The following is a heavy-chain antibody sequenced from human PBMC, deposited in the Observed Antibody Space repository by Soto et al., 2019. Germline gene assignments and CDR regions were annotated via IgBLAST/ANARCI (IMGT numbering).Heavy chain of an antibody. Sequence: ASVKVSCKAPGDTFNTFGISWARQAPGQGLEWMGWISGYNGDTKYAQKFQGRVMMTADTSTTTAYMELGSLNSDDTALYYCAREYCTATSCYGVDYWGQGTLVTV. CDR3: AREYCTATSCYGVDY. J-gene: IGHJ4*02. CDR1: GDTFNTFG. D-gene: IGHD2-2*01. CDR2: ISGYNGDT. V-gene: IGHV1-18*01.